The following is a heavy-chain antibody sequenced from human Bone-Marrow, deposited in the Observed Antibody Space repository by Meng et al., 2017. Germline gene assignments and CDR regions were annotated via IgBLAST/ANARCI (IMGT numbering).Heavy chain of an antibody. Sequence: QVQLVESGGGVVQPGRSLRLSCAASVFTFSNYGMHWVRQAPGKGPEWVAVIASGGGNEYYADSVKGRFIISRDNSKNTLYLQMNSLRPEDTAVYYCAKEHSYATINDGFDMWGQGTMVTVSS. CDR1: VFTFSNYG. V-gene: IGHV3-30*18. J-gene: IGHJ3*02. CDR3: AKEHSYATINDGFDM. CDR2: IASGGGNE. D-gene: IGHD3-16*01.